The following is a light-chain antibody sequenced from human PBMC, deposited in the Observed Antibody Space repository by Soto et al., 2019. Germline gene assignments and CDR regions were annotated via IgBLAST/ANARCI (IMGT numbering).Light chain of an antibody. CDR3: SSYTSSSTLMV. V-gene: IGLV2-14*01. CDR2: DVS. J-gene: IGLJ2*01. Sequence: QSALTQPASVSGSPGQSIPISCSGTSSDVGGSTYVSWYQQHPGKAPKLMIYDVSNRTSGVSNRFSGSKSGNTASLTISGLQAEDEADYYGSSYTSSSTLMVFGGGTKLTVL. CDR1: SSDVGGSTY.